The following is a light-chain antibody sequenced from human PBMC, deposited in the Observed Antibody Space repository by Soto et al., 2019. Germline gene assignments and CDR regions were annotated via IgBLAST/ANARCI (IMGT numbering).Light chain of an antibody. CDR3: QSFDSSLTGYV. J-gene: IGLJ1*01. V-gene: IGLV1-40*01. CDR1: NSNIGAGYD. Sequence: SVLTQPPSVSGAPGQRVTISCTGSNSNIGAGYDAHWYQKLPGTAPRLLIYGNSNRPSGVPVRFSGSKSGTSASLAIAGLQTDDEADYFCQSFDSSLTGYVFGTGTKVTVL. CDR2: GNS.